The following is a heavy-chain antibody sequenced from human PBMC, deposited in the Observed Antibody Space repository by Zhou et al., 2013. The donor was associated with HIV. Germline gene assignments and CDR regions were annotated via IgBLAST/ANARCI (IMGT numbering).Heavy chain of an antibody. CDR3: ARAMATHPYDAFDI. D-gene: IGHD3-10*01. J-gene: IGHJ3*02. CDR2: INPNSGGT. Sequence: QVQLVQSGAEVKKPGASVKVSCTTSGYTFTAYYIHWVRQAPGQGLEWLGWINPNSGGTNYAQRFQGRVTVTRDTAINTAYMELSRLTSDDTAVYYCARAMATHPYDAFDIWAKGQWSRLF. V-gene: IGHV1-2*02. CDR1: GYTFTAYY.